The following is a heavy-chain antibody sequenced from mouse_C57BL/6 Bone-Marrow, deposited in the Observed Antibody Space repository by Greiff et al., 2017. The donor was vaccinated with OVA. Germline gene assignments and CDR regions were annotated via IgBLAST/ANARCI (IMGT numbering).Heavy chain of an antibody. J-gene: IGHJ1*01. D-gene: IGHD4-1*02. V-gene: IGHV5-15*02. CDR1: GFTFSAYG. CDR2: ISTLAYSI. Sequence: EVKLVESGGGLVQPGGSRKLSCAASGFTFSAYGMAWVRQAPGKGPEWVAFISTLAYSIYYADTVTGRFNISRENAKNTLYLEMRSLRSEATAMYYCTRSTGSYWYFDVWGAGTTVTVSS. CDR3: TRSTGSYWYFDV.